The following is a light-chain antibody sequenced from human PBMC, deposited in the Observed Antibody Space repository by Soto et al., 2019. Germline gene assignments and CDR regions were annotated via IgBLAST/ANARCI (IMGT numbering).Light chain of an antibody. CDR3: QQYVSSPET. J-gene: IGKJ1*01. V-gene: IGKV3-20*01. Sequence: EIVLTQSPGTLSLSPGERATLSCRASQDVTSNKLAWYQQKPGQAPGLLIYGASRRAPGIPDRFSGSGSGTDFTLTISRLELEDFAVYYCQQYVSSPETFGQGTKVEIK. CDR1: QDVTSNK. CDR2: GAS.